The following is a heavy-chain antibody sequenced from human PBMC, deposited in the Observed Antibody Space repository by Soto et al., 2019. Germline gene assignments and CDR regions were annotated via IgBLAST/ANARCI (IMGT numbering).Heavy chain of an antibody. CDR2: INPNSGGT. Sequence: RASVKVSCKASGYTFTGYYMHWVRQAPGQGLEWMGWINPNSGGTNYAQKFQGGVTMTRDTSISTAYMELSRLRSDGTAVYYCARERNAYSSSSDWFDPWGQGTLVTVSS. J-gene: IGHJ5*02. CDR1: GYTFTGYY. V-gene: IGHV1-2*02. D-gene: IGHD6-6*01. CDR3: ARERNAYSSSSDWFDP.